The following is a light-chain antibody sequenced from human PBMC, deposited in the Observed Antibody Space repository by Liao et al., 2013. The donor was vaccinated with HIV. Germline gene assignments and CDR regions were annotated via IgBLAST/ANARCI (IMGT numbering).Light chain of an antibody. CDR3: QVWDISGEQDVV. CDR2: YDS. J-gene: IGLJ2*01. V-gene: IGLV3-21*04. Sequence: SFELTQSPSVSVAPGQTARITCEGPGIGSISVHWYQHKPGQAPVLVINYDSDRPSGIPDRFSGSNSGNTATLTISRVEVGDEADYYCQVWDISGEQDVVFGGGTKLTVL. CDR1: GIGSIS.